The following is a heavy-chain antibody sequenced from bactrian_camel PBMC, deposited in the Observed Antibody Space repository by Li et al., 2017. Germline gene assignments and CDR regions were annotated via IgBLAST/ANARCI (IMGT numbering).Heavy chain of an antibody. V-gene: IGHV3S53*01. J-gene: IGHJ6*01. D-gene: IGHD5*01. Sequence: HVQLVESGGGSVHAGGSLRLTCTASGYERTVPCMAWFRQAPGKEREGVARINSDGSTTYADSVKGRFTASRDNAQNTVYLQMNSLKPVDTAMYYCAVGHWGGGVCFPAAGYWGQGTQVTVS. CDR3: AVGHWGGGVCFPAAGY. CDR1: GYERTVPC. CDR2: INSDGST.